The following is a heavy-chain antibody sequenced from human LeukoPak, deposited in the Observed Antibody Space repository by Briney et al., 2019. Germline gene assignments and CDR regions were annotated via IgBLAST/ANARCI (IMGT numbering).Heavy chain of an antibody. J-gene: IGHJ4*02. Sequence: GASVKVSCKASGYNFSDYYIHWVRQPPGQGLEWMGWINPNSGSTSYAQKFQDRVTLTRDTSISTVYMELSRLRSDDTAVYYCARHPNLDYWGQGTLVIVSS. CDR3: ARHPNLDY. V-gene: IGHV1-2*02. CDR1: GYNFSDYY. CDR2: INPNSGST.